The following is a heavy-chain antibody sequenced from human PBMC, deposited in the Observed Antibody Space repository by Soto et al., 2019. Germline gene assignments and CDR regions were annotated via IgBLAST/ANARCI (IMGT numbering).Heavy chain of an antibody. CDR2: ISYDGSVK. V-gene: IGHV3-30*03. J-gene: IGHJ4*02. D-gene: IGHD4-17*01. CDR3: HDYGY. Sequence: GGSLRLSCAASGTTVSTYGMNWVRQAPGKGLEWVGSISYDGSVKYYADSVKGRFTISRDNSKNTLYLQMYSLRAEDKAGYYCHDYGYWGQGTLVTVSS. CDR1: GTTVSTYG.